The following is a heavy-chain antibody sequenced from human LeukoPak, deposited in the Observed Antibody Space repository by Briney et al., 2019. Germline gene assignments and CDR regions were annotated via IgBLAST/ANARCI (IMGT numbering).Heavy chain of an antibody. D-gene: IGHD2-2*01. V-gene: IGHV3-23*01. CDR1: GFTFGSYA. CDR2: ISGSGGST. J-gene: IGHJ4*02. Sequence: GGSLRLSCAASGFTFGSYAMSWVRQAPGKGLEWVSAISGSGGSTYYADSVKGRFTISRDNSKNTLYLQMNSLRAEDTAVYYCARWQGRDCSSTSCPPSYWGQGTLVTVSS. CDR3: ARWQGRDCSSTSCPPSY.